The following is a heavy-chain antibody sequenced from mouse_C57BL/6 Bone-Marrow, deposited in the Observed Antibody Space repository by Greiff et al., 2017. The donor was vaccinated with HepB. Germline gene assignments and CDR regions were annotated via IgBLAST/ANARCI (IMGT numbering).Heavy chain of an antibody. CDR2: INPNNGGT. CDR3: AENYYGSSLYAMDY. Sequence: VQLQQSGPELVKPGASVKISCKASGYTFTDYYMNWVKQSHGKSLEWIGDINPNNGGTSYNQKFKGKATLTVDKSSSTAYMELRSLTSEDSAVYYCAENYYGSSLYAMDYWGQGTSVTVSS. J-gene: IGHJ4*01. V-gene: IGHV1-26*01. CDR1: GYTFTDYY. D-gene: IGHD1-1*01.